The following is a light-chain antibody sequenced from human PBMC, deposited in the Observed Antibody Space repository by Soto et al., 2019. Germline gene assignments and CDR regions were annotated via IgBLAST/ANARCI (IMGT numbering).Light chain of an antibody. CDR2: DAS. CDR1: QTISNW. CDR3: QKYNSFWT. V-gene: IGKV1-5*01. J-gene: IGKJ1*01. Sequence: DIQMTQSPSTLSASVGDRVTISCRASQTISNWLAWYQQKPGKAPKLLIYDASSLESGVPSRFSGSGSGTEFTLTISSLQPEAFATYYCQKYNSFWTFGQGTKVEIK.